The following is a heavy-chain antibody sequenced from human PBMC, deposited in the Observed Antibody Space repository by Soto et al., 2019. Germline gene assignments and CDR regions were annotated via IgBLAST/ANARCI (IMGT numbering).Heavy chain of an antibody. D-gene: IGHD6-19*01. CDR2: IWYDGSNK. CDR1: GFTFSSYG. J-gene: IGHJ5*02. CDR3: ARGSYSSGWVFDP. Sequence: HLGGSLRLSCAASGFTFSSYGMHWVRQAPGKGLEWVAVIWYDGSNKYYADSVKGRFTISRDNSKNTLYLQMNSLRAEDTAVYYCARGSYSSGWVFDPWGQGTLVTVSS. V-gene: IGHV3-33*01.